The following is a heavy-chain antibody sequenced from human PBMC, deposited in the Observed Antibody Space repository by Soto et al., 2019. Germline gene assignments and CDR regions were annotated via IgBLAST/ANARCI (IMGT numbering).Heavy chain of an antibody. CDR3: ASLRIEA. CDR2: IKPDGGDK. CDR1: GFTFSDYW. J-gene: IGHJ5*02. Sequence: EVQLVESGGGLVQPGGSLRLSCAASGFTFSDYWMNWVRQAPGKGLEWVANIKPDGGDKYYVDSVKGRFTISRDNAKNSLYLQMNSPRAEDTAVYYCASLRIEAWGQGTLVTVSS. V-gene: IGHV3-7*05.